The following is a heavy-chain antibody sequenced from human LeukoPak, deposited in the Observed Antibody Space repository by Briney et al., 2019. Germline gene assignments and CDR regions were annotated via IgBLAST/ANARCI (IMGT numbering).Heavy chain of an antibody. J-gene: IGHJ4*02. D-gene: IGHD3-22*01. V-gene: IGHV3-74*01. CDR3: ARPYYYDSSGSFFDY. CDR1: GFTVSSNY. CDR2: INGDGSST. Sequence: GGSLRLSCAASGFTVSSNYMSWVRQAPGKGLVWVSRINGDGSSTSYADSVKGRFTISRDNAKNTLYLQMNSLRAEDTAVYYCARPYYYDSSGSFFDYWGQGTLVTVSS.